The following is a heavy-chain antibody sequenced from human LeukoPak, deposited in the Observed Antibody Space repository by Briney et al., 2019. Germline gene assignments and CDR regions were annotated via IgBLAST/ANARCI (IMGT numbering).Heavy chain of an antibody. V-gene: IGHV4-59*08. CDR1: GGSISSYY. CDR2: IYYSGGT. D-gene: IGHD5-24*01. J-gene: IGHJ3*02. CDR3: ARHVTISGPYDASDI. Sequence: SETLSLTCSVSGGSISSYYWSWIRQPPGKGLEWIGYIYYSGGTDYTPSLKSRVTISVDTSKNQFSLKLRSVTAADTAVYYCARHVTISGPYDASDIWGQGTMVTVSP.